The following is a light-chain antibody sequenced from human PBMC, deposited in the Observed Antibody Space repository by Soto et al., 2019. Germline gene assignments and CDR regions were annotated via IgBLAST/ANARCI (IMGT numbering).Light chain of an antibody. J-gene: IGKJ1*01. CDR3: QKNYDMQWT. V-gene: IGKV1-39*01. CDR1: QSIRMY. CDR2: SAS. Sequence: DIQMTQSPSSLSASVGDTVTITCRASQSIRMYLSWYQQKPGKAPKLLIYSASLLESGVPSRFSGSGFGTGFTLTINSPEPEDYARYPCQKNYDMQWTLGPGTKVEMK.